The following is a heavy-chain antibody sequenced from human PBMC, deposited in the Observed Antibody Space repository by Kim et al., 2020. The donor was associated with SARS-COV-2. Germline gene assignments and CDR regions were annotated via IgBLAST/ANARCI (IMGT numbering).Heavy chain of an antibody. Sequence: RFTISRDNAKNSLYLQMNSLRAEDTAVYYCARVAPVLRYFDWSKTNWFDPWGQGTLVTVSS. CDR3: ARVAPVLRYFDWSKTNWFDP. V-gene: IGHV3-11*05. D-gene: IGHD3-9*01. J-gene: IGHJ5*02.